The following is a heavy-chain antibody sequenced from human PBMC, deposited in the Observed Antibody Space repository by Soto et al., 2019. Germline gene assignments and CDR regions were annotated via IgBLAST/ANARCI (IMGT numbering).Heavy chain of an antibody. J-gene: IGHJ3*02. D-gene: IGHD6-13*01. CDR2: IYYSGST. Sequence: PSETLSLTCTVSGGSISSSSYYWGWIRQPPGKGLEWIGSIYYSGSTYYNPSLKSRVTISVDTSKNQFSPKLSSVTAADTAVYYCARLRGEYSSSWYNAFDIWGQGTMVTV. V-gene: IGHV4-39*01. CDR1: GGSISSSSYY. CDR3: ARLRGEYSSSWYNAFDI.